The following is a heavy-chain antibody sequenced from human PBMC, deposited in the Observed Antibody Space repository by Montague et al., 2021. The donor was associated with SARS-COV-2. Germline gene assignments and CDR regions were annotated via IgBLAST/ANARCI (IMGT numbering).Heavy chain of an antibody. D-gene: IGHD3-22*01. V-gene: IGHV4-39*02. J-gene: IGHJ3*01. CDR2: IYYTGNT. Sequence: SETLSLTCTVSGGSITNNIDYWAWIRQPPGKGLEWIGSIYYTGNTYYNPSLKSRVTISVVTPKNHFTLKLSSVTAAETAVYYCARLKRYFDSSGSPSAFDFWGQGTMVTVSS. CDR3: ARLKRYFDSSGSPSAFDF. CDR1: GGSITNNIDY.